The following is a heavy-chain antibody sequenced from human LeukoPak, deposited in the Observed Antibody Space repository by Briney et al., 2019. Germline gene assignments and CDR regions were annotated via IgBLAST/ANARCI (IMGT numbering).Heavy chain of an antibody. D-gene: IGHD2-8*01. V-gene: IGHV3-21*01. J-gene: IGHJ5*02. CDR2: ISSSSSYI. CDR1: GFTFSSYS. CDR3: ARAGCTNGVCYRRNRFDP. Sequence: GGSLRLSCAASGFTFSSYSMNWVRQAPGKGLEWVSSISSSSSYIYYADSVKGRFTISRDNAKNSLYLQMNGLRAEDTAVYYCARAGCTNGVCYRRNRFDPWGQGTLVTVSS.